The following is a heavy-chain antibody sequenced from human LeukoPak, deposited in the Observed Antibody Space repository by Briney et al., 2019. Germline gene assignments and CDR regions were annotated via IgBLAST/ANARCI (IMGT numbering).Heavy chain of an antibody. CDR1: GGSISSGDYY. CDR3: ARGDCSRTSCSFDY. V-gene: IGHV4-31*03. Sequence: SQTLSLTCTVSGGSISSGDYYLSWIRQHPGKGLEWIGYIYYSGTTYYNPSLMSRVTISVDTSKNQFSLKLSSVTAADTALYYCARGDCSRTSCSFDYWGQGTLVTVSS. D-gene: IGHD2-2*01. J-gene: IGHJ4*02. CDR2: IYYSGTT.